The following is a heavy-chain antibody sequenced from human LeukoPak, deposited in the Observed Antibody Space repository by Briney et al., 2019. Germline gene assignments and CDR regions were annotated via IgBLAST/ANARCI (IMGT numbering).Heavy chain of an antibody. Sequence: GGSLRLSCAASGFTFDDYAMHWVRQAPGQGLEWVSGISWSSGSIGYADSVKGRFTISRDNAKNSLYLQMNSLRAEDTALYYCAKDMSAAGTSFDYWGQGTLVTVSS. J-gene: IGHJ4*02. V-gene: IGHV3-9*01. CDR3: AKDMSAAGTSFDY. CDR1: GFTFDDYA. CDR2: ISWSSGSI. D-gene: IGHD6-13*01.